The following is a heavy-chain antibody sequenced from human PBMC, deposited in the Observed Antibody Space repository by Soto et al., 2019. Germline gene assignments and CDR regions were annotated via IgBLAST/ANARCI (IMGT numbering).Heavy chain of an antibody. CDR3: XXEYGDYGVIDY. V-gene: IGHV4-34*01. CDR1: GGSFSGYY. J-gene: IGHJ4*02. CDR2: INHSGST. D-gene: IGHD4-17*01. Sequence: QVQLQQWGAGLLKPSETLSLTCAVYGGSFSGYYWSWIRQPPGKGLEWIGEINHSGSTNYNPSLKSRVTISVDTSKNQFSLKLSSXXXXXXXXXXXXXEYGDYGVIDYWGQGTLVTVSS.